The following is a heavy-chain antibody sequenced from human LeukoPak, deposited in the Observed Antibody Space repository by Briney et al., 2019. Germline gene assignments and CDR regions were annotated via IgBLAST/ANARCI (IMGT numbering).Heavy chain of an antibody. J-gene: IGHJ4*02. V-gene: IGHV4-34*01. CDR3: ARDSARVLSSSGYSDFDY. D-gene: IGHD3-22*01. Sequence: DPSETLSLTCAVYGGSFSGYYWSWIRQPPGKGLEWIGEINHSGSTNYNPSLKSRVTISVDTSKNQFSLKLSSVTAADTAVYYCARDSARVLSSSGYSDFDYWGQGTLVTVSS. CDR2: INHSGST. CDR1: GGSFSGYY.